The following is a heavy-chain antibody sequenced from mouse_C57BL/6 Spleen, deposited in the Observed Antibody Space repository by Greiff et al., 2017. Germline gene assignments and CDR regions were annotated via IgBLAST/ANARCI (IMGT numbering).Heavy chain of an antibody. V-gene: IGHV1-15*01. D-gene: IGHD1-1*01. CDR3: TRITTGVDLDS. CDR2: IDPETGGT. CDR1: GYTFTDYE. J-gene: IGHJ2*01. Sequence: VQLQQSGAELVRPGASVTLSCKASGYTFTDYEMHWVKQTPVHGLEWIGAIDPETGGTAYNQKFKGKAILTADKSSSTAYMELRSLTSEGSAVSYCTRITTGVDLDSWGQGTTLTVSS.